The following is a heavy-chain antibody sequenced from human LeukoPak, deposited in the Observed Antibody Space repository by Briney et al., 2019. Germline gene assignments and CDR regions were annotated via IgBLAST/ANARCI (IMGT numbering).Heavy chain of an antibody. J-gene: IGHJ4*02. Sequence: ASVKVSCKASGYTFTGYYMHWVRQAPGHGLEWMGWINPSSGATIFAQKFEGRVTMTRDTSISTAYMELSSLRSDDTAVYYCARDGALLHFWSGYYRRDYFDYWGQGTLVTVSS. CDR3: ARDGALLHFWSGYYRRDYFDY. CDR1: GYTFTGYY. CDR2: INPSSGAT. D-gene: IGHD3-3*02. V-gene: IGHV1-2*02.